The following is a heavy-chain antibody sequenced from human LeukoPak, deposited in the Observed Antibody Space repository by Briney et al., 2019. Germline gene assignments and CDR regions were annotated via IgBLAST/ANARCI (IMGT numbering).Heavy chain of an antibody. CDR1: GGSISSYY. Sequence: SETLSLTCTVSGGSISSYYWSWIRQPPGKGLEWIGHIYYSESTNYNPSLKSRVTISLDTSKNQFSLKLSSVTAADTAVYYCARASGATITTYYGMDVWGQGTTVTVSS. CDR3: ARASGATITTYYGMDV. V-gene: IGHV4-59*01. D-gene: IGHD4-11*01. J-gene: IGHJ6*02. CDR2: IYYSEST.